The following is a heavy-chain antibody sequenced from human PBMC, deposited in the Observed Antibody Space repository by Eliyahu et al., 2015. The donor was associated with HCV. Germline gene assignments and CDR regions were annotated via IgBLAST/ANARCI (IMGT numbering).Heavy chain of an antibody. J-gene: IGHJ3*02. CDR2: INTNTANP. Sequence: QVQLIQSGSELKEPGASVXVSCKASVYTFANYAMNWVRQAPGQGLEWMGWINTNTANPTYAPGFTGQFVFSSDTSVSTAYLQISGLKAEDTAVYYCAGARYGARNALTIWGQGTMVTVSS. CDR3: AGARYGARNALTI. V-gene: IGHV7-4-1*02. CDR1: VYTFANYA. D-gene: IGHD4/OR15-4a*01.